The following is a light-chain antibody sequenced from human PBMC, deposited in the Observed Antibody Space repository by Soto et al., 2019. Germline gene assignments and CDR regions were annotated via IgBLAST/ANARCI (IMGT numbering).Light chain of an antibody. CDR2: GVS. J-gene: IGKJ1*01. V-gene: IGKV3-20*01. CDR3: QQYDSSVWT. Sequence: EIVLTQSPGTLSLSPGERATRSCRASQSVSSTSLAWYQQKPGQAPRLLMYGVSSRATGIPDRFSGSGSGTDFTLPINRLEPEDFAVYFCQQYDSSVWTFGQGTKVEIK. CDR1: QSVSSTS.